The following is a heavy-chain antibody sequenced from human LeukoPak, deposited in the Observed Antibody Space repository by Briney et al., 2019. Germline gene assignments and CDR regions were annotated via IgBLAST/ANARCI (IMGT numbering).Heavy chain of an antibody. Sequence: GGSLRLSCAASGFTFSSYAMSWVRQAPGKGLEWVSAISGSGGSTYYADSVKGRFTISRDNSKNTLYLQMNSLRVEDTAVYYCAKVYSGGSFNWFDPWGQGTLVTVSS. V-gene: IGHV3-23*01. D-gene: IGHD2-15*01. J-gene: IGHJ5*02. CDR3: AKVYSGGSFNWFDP. CDR2: ISGSGGST. CDR1: GFTFSSYA.